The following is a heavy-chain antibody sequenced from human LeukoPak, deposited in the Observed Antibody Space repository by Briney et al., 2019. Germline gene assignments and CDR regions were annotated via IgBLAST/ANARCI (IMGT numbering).Heavy chain of an antibody. D-gene: IGHD3-9*01. CDR1: GGSFSGYY. Sequence: PSETLSLTCAVYGGSFSGYYWSWIRQPPGKGLEWIGEINHSGSTNYNPSLKSRVTISVDTSKNQFSLKLSSVTAADTAVYYCARDVLLRYFDWLPYYYYYYMDVWGKGTTVTVSS. V-gene: IGHV4-34*01. J-gene: IGHJ6*03. CDR2: INHSGST. CDR3: ARDVLLRYFDWLPYYYYYYMDV.